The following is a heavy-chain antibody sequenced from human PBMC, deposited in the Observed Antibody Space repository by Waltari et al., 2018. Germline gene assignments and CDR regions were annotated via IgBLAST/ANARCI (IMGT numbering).Heavy chain of an antibody. Sequence: QVQLQESGPGLVKPSETLSLTCTVSGGSIRNSSWSWIRQPPGKGLEWIGYIYYSGSTNDNPSLKSRVTISVDTSKNQLSLRLSSVTAADTAVYYCARRLVGATMGYYFDYWGQGTLVTVSS. CDR1: GGSIRNSS. D-gene: IGHD1-26*01. V-gene: IGHV4-59*08. CDR3: ARRLVGATMGYYFDY. J-gene: IGHJ4*02. CDR2: IYYSGST.